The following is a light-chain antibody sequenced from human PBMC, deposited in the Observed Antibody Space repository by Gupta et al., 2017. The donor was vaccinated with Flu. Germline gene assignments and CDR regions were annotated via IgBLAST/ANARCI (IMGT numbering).Light chain of an antibody. CDR3: QQRSNWRPFT. J-gene: IGKJ3*01. CDR2: DAS. CDR1: QGVYSY. V-gene: IGKV3-11*01. Sequence: EIVLTQSPATLSLSPGERATLSCRASQGVYSYLAWYQQKPGQAPRLLIYDASNRATGIQARFSGSGSGTDFTLTISSLEPEDFAVYYCQQRSNWRPFTFGPGTKVDIK.